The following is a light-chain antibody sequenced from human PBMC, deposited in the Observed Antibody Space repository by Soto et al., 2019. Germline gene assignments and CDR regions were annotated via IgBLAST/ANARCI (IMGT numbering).Light chain of an antibody. CDR3: QQSYSTPFP. CDR2: AAS. J-gene: IGKJ3*01. Sequence: DIQMTQSPSSLSASVGDRVTITCRASQSISSYLNWYQQKPGKAPKLLIYAASSLQRGVPSRFSGSGSGTDFTLTISSLQPEDFATYYCQQSYSTPFPFGPGTKVDI. V-gene: IGKV1-39*01. CDR1: QSISSY.